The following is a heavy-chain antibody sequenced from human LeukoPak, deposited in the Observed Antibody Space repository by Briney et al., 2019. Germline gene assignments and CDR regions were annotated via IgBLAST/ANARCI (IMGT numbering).Heavy chain of an antibody. D-gene: IGHD3-9*01. CDR3: ARQETGYYYYFDY. CDR2: IFYSGST. CDR1: GGSISSSSYY. V-gene: IGHV4-39*01. Sequence: PSETLSLTCSVSGGSISSSSYYWGWIRQPPGRGLGWIGSIFYSGSTYYNPSLKSRVTISVDTSKNQFSLKLNSVTAADTAVYYCARQETGYYYYFDYWGRGTLVTVSS. J-gene: IGHJ4*02.